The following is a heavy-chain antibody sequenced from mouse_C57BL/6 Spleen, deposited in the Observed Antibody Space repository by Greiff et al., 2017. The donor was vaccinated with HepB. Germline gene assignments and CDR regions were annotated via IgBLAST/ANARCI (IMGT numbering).Heavy chain of an antibody. D-gene: IGHD1-1*01. CDR3: ARYYYGSSGDCDY. CDR1: GYTFTSYW. V-gene: IGHV1-7*01. Sequence: VQLQQSGAELAKPGASVKLSCKASGYTFTSYWMHWVKQRPGQGLEWIGYINPSSGYTKYNQKFKDKATLTADKSSSTAYMQLSSLTYEDSAVYYCARYYYGSSGDCDYWGQGTTLTVSS. J-gene: IGHJ2*01. CDR2: INPSSGYT.